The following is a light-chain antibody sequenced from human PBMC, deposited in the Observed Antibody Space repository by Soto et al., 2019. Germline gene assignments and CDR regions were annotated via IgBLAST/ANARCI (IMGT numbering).Light chain of an antibody. V-gene: IGKV1-5*03. CDR2: KAS. CDR1: QSIGRW. Sequence: DIQMTQYPSTLSASVGDRVTITFRASQSIGRWLAWYQQKPGKAPKLLIYKASSLESGVPSRFSGSGSGTEFTLTISSLQPDDFATYYCQQYNDYWTFGQGTKVDI. CDR3: QQYNDYWT. J-gene: IGKJ1*01.